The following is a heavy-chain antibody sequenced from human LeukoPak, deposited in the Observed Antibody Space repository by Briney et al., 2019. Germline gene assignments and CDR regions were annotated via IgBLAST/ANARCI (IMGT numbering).Heavy chain of an antibody. D-gene: IGHD6-19*01. J-gene: IGHJ3*02. CDR3: ASSIAVAGYDAFDI. CDR2: MNPNSGNT. Sequence: ASVKVSCTASGYTFTTYDINWVRQAPGQGLVWMGWMNPNSGNTGYAQKFQGRVTMTRNTSISTAYMELSSLRSEDTAVYYCASSIAVAGYDAFDIWGQGTMVTVSS. CDR1: GYTFTTYD. V-gene: IGHV1-8*01.